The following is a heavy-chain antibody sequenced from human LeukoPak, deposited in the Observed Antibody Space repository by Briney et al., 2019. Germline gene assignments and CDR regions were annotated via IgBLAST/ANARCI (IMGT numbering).Heavy chain of an antibody. CDR2: ISYDGSNT. CDR1: GFTFSSFA. CDR3: AKDQKVRGVIPDY. D-gene: IGHD3-10*01. J-gene: IGHJ4*02. V-gene: IGHV3-30*18. Sequence: GGSLRLSCAASGFTFSSFAMSWVRQAPGKGLEWVAVISYDGSNTYYADSVKGRFTISRDNSKNTLYLQMNSLRAEDTAVYYCAKDQKVRGVIPDYWGQGTLVTVSS.